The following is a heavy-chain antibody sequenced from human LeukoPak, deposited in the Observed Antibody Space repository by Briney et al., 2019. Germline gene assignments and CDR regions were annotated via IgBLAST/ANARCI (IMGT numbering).Heavy chain of an antibody. V-gene: IGHV1-2*02. J-gene: IGHJ6*03. CDR3: AREGGGDFWSRDYYMDV. Sequence: APVQVSCKPSRYTFSDHYMLWVGQAPGKGLEWMAWINPKNGGTTYAPKFQGRVTLTRDTSISTFYMELSRLTSDETAVYYCAREGGGDFWSRDYYMDVWGKGTTVTVS. CDR2: INPKNGGT. D-gene: IGHD3-3*01. CDR1: RYTFSDHY.